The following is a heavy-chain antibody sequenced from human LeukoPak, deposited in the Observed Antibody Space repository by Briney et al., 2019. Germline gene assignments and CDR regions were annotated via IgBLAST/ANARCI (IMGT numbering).Heavy chain of an antibody. D-gene: IGHD4-17*01. V-gene: IGHV4-30-2*01. CDR1: GFTFSSYW. J-gene: IGHJ4*02. CDR2: IYHSGST. Sequence: LRLSCAASGFTFSSYWMSWIRQPPGKGLEWIGYIYHSGSTYYNPSLKSRVTISVDRSKNQFSLKLSSVTAADTAVYYCARGRVPTGFDYWGQGTLVTVSS. CDR3: ARGRVPTGFDY.